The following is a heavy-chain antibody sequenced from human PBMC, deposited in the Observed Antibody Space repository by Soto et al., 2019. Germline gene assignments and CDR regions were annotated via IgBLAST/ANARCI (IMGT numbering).Heavy chain of an antibody. D-gene: IGHD5-18*01. CDR2: ISYDGSNK. CDR3: ARRCPHIQLCLLASGNCYDY. V-gene: IGHV3-30-3*01. J-gene: IGHJ4*02. Sequence: QVQLVESGGGVVQPGRSLRLSCAASGFTFSSYAMHWVRQAPGKGLEWVAVISYDGSNKYYADSVKGRFTISRDNSKNTLYQQMNSLRAEDTAVYYCARRCPHIQLCLLASGNCYDYWGQGTLVTVSS. CDR1: GFTFSSYA.